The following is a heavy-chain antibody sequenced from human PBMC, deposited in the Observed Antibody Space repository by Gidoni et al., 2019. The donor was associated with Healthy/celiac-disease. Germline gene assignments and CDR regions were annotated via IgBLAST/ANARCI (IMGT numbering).Heavy chain of an antibody. CDR3: AREAGVYSYGTSGYYYGMDV. CDR1: VGSISSGSYS. Sequence: QVQLQESGPGLVKPSQTLSLTCTVSVGSISSGSYSWSWIRQPAGKGLEWIGRIYTSGSTNYNPSLKSRVTISVDTSKNQFSLKLSSVTAADTAVYYCAREAGVYSYGTSGYYYGMDVWGQGTTVTVSS. CDR2: IYTSGST. J-gene: IGHJ6*02. V-gene: IGHV4-61*02. D-gene: IGHD5-18*01.